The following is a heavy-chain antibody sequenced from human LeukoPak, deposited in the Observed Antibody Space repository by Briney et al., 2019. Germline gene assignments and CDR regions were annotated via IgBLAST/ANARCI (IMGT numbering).Heavy chain of an antibody. D-gene: IGHD3-16*02. CDR1: GYTFRDYI. CDR3: VSGNDPDYLWGTDRIDAFDS. CDR2: ISSTSSYI. Sequence: GGSLRLSCAASGYTFRDYIVNRVRQVPGKGLEWVSSISSTSSYIYYAGSVKGRFTISRDNAKNSLFLQMNSLRDEDTAVYYCVSGNDPDYLWGTDRIDAFDSWGQGTMVIVSS. V-gene: IGHV3-21*01. J-gene: IGHJ3*02.